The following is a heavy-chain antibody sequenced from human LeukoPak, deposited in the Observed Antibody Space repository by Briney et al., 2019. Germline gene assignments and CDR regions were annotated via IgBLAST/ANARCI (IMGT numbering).Heavy chain of an antibody. CDR1: GFTFSSYA. D-gene: IGHD2-2*01. CDR3: AKDKRGYCSSTSCFGNAFDI. Sequence: GGSLRLSCAASGFTFSSYAMSWVRQAPGKGLEWVSAISGSGGSTYYADSVKGRFTISRDNSKNTLYLQMSSLRAEDTAVYYCAKDKRGYCSSTSCFGNAFDIWGQGTMVTVSS. CDR2: ISGSGGST. V-gene: IGHV3-23*01. J-gene: IGHJ3*02.